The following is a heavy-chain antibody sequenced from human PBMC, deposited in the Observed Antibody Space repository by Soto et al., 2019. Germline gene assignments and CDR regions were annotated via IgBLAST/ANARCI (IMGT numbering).Heavy chain of an antibody. CDR2: IYSGGST. J-gene: IGHJ4*02. CDR1: GFTFSDYY. CDR3: ARGASLNYDFWSGYYSY. Sequence: RLSCAASGFTFSDYYMSWVRQAPGKGLEWVSVIYSGGSTYYADSVKGRFTISRDNSKNTLYLQMNSLRAEDTAVYYCARGASLNYDFWSGYYSYWGQGTLVTVSS. D-gene: IGHD3-3*01. V-gene: IGHV3-53*01.